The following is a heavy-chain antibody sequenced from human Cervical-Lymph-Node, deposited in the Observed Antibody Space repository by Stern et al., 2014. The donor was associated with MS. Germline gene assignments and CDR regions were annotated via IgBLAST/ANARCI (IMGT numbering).Heavy chain of an antibody. CDR2: IFSNDAK. Sequence: QVTLRESGPVLVKPTETLTLTCTVSGFSLSDAKMGVTWIRQPPGKALAXLGHIFSNDAKAYSPSLNSRLTISKDTYNNQVVLIMTNMDPVDTATYYCARSIFGVVTQIDYWGQGVLVTVSS. CDR1: GFSLSDAKMG. J-gene: IGHJ4*02. V-gene: IGHV2-26*02. CDR3: ARSIFGVVTQIDY. D-gene: IGHD3-3*02.